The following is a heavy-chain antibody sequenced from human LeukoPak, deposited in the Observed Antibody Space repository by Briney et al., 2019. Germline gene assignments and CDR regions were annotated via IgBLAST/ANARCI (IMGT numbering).Heavy chain of an antibody. V-gene: IGHV3-33*01. D-gene: IGHD5-18*01. CDR2: IWYDGSNK. Sequence: GGSLKLSCAASGFTFSSYGMHWVRQAPGKGLEWVAVIWYDGSNKYYADSVKGRFTISRDNSKNTLYLQMNSLRDEDTAVYYCARDSGYSYADDYWGQGTLVTVSS. CDR1: GFTFSSYG. J-gene: IGHJ4*02. CDR3: ARDSGYSYADDY.